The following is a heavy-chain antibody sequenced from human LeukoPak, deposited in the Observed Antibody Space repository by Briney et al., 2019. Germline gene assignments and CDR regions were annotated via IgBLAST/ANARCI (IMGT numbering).Heavy chain of an antibody. CDR1: GGSISSYY. Sequence: SETLSLTCTVSGGSISSYYWSWIRQPAGKGLEWIGRIYTSGSTNYNPSLKSRVTISVDTSKNQFSLKLSSVAAADTAVYYCARARYPAAGTGYYFDYWGQGTLVTVSS. CDR3: ARARYPAAGTGYYFDY. D-gene: IGHD6-13*01. J-gene: IGHJ4*02. CDR2: IYTSGST. V-gene: IGHV4-4*07.